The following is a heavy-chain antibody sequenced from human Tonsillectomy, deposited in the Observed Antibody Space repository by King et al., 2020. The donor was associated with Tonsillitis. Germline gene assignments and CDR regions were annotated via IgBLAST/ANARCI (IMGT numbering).Heavy chain of an antibody. Sequence: VQLVQSGAEVKKPGDSVKVSCKASGYTFTGYYMHWVRQAPGQGLEWVGWINPYSGGTNYAQKFQGRVTMTSDTSIRTAYMELSSLRSDDTAVYYCARGLAWIELPEHNAYWGQGTLVTVSS. D-gene: IGHD5-18*01. CDR2: INPYSGGT. J-gene: IGHJ4*02. CDR1: GYTFTGYY. CDR3: ARGLAWIELPEHNAY. V-gene: IGHV1-2*02.